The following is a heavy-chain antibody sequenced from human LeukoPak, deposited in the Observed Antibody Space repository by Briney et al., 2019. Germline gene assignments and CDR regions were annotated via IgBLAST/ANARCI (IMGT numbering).Heavy chain of an antibody. J-gene: IGHJ3*02. CDR1: GFTFSYSW. Sequence: GGSLRLSCVASGFTFSYSWMSWVRQAPGQGLEWVGRIKSKSDGGTSDYAAVVKARFIISRDDSKDTLYLQMNSLKTEDTGIYYCAEFNTRDAFEIWGQGTMVTVTS. CDR3: AEFNTRDAFEI. D-gene: IGHD1-26*01. V-gene: IGHV3-15*01. CDR2: IKSKSDGGTS.